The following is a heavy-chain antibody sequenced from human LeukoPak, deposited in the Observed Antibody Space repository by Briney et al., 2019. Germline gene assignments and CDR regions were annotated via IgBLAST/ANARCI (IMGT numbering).Heavy chain of an antibody. CDR1: GFTFSSYA. CDR2: IGSSGANI. CDR3: TKEILRGATTTNPDY. V-gene: IGHV3-23*01. D-gene: IGHD5-12*01. J-gene: IGHJ4*02. Sequence: GGSLRLSCAASGFTFSSYAMSWVRQAPGKGLEWVSSIGSSGANIYYADSVKGRCTISRDNSKNSLYLQMNSLRAEDTAVYYCTKEILRGATTTNPDYWGQGTLVTVSS.